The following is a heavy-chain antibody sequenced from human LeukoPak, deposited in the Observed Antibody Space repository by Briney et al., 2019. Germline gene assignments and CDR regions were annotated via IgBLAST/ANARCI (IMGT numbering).Heavy chain of an antibody. CDR2: IYYSGRT. V-gene: IGHV4-59*08. Sequence: PSETLSLTCTVSGGSISSYYWSWIRQPPGKELEWIGYIYYSGRTNYNPSLKSRVTISVDTSKNQFSLKLSSVTAADTAVYYCARRNMESSSWSGRVWFDPWGQGTLVTVSS. CDR3: ARRNMESSSWSGRVWFDP. J-gene: IGHJ5*02. D-gene: IGHD6-13*01. CDR1: GGSISSYY.